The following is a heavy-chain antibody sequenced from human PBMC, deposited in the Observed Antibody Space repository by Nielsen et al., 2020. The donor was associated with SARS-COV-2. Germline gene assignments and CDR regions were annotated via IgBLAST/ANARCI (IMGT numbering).Heavy chain of an antibody. D-gene: IGHD6-13*01. V-gene: IGHV3-21*06. CDR1: GFTFDSST. CDR3: TKGAQLGDY. Sequence: GESLKISCAASGFTFDSSTMTWVRQAPGKGLEWVSSISSFSNFIYYADSVRGRFTISRDNAKNSLYLQMNSLRAEDTAVYYCTKGAQLGDYWGQGTLVTVSS. J-gene: IGHJ4*02. CDR2: ISSFSNFI.